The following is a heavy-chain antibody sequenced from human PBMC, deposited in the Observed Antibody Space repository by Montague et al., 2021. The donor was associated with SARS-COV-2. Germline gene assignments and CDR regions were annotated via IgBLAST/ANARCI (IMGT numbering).Heavy chain of an antibody. V-gene: IGHV4-59*08. Sequence: SETLSFTCSVSGGSLSTYYWSWIRQPPGKGLEWIGYIDDSGTTRYNPSLRSRATISLDLSKNQFSLDLNSVTAADTAVYYCVRNAYNHYGLDVWGQGTTVTVSS. CDR2: IDDSGTT. CDR1: GGSLSTYY. J-gene: IGHJ6*02. CDR3: VRNAYNHYGLDV.